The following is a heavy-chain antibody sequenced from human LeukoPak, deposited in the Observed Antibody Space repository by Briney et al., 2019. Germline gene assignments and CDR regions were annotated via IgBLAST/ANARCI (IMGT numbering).Heavy chain of an antibody. Sequence: GGSLRLSCAASGFTFSHHNMNWVRQPPGKGLEWISYISSDTSVIYYADSVKGRFTISRDNAKNSLFLQMTSLSAEDTAVYYCARDYFWASDYWGQGTLVTVSS. CDR2: ISSDTSVI. D-gene: IGHD2/OR15-2a*01. J-gene: IGHJ4*02. CDR1: GFTFSHHN. CDR3: ARDYFWASDY. V-gene: IGHV3-48*01.